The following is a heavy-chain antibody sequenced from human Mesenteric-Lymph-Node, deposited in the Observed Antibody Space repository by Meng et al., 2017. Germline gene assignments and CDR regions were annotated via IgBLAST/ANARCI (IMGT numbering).Heavy chain of an antibody. J-gene: IGHJ3*02. Sequence: SLKISCAASGFTFDDYAMHWVRQAPGKGLEWVSGISWNSGSIGYADSAKGRFTISRDNAKNSLYLQMNSLRAEDTALYYCAKDITYRDYDILTGYLHDAFDIWGQGTMVTVSS. CDR3: AKDITYRDYDILTGYLHDAFDI. CDR1: GFTFDDYA. D-gene: IGHD3-9*01. V-gene: IGHV3-9*01. CDR2: ISWNSGSI.